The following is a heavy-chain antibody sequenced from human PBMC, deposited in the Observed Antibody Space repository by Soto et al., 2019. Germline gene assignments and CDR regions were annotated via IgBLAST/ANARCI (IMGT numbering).Heavy chain of an antibody. J-gene: IGHJ4*02. D-gene: IGHD5-18*01. CDR3: ARDGNFAFRGYSFAFDL. CDR2: IIPIFGTA. V-gene: IGHV1-69*13. CDR1: GGTFSSYA. Sequence: SVKVSCKASGGTFSSYAISWVRQAPGQGLEWMGGIIPIFGTANYAQKFQGRVTITADESTSTAYMEVSSVKSDDTAMYYCARDGNFAFRGYSFAFDLWGQGTLVTVSS.